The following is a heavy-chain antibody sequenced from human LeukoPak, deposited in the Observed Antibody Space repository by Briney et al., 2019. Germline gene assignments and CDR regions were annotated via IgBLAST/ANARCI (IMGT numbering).Heavy chain of an antibody. CDR2: ISSSSSTI. D-gene: IGHD3-22*01. Sequence: PGGSLRLSCAASGFTFSSYSMNWVRQAPGKGLEWVSYISSSSSTIYYADSVKGRFTISRDNAKNSLYLQMNSLRAEDTAVYYCARNWDYYDSSGPFDYWGQGTLVTVSS. J-gene: IGHJ4*02. V-gene: IGHV3-48*04. CDR3: ARNWDYYDSSGPFDY. CDR1: GFTFSSYS.